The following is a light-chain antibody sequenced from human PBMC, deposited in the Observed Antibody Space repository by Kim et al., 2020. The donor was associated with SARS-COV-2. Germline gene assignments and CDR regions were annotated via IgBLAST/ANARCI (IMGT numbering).Light chain of an antibody. CDR1: TNNVGNQG. CDR2: RDN. Sequence: QAGLTQPPSVSKGLRQTATLTCAGNTNNVGNQGAAWLQQHQGHPPKLLSYRDNNRPSGISERLSASRSGNTASLTITGLLPEDEADYYCAAWDSSLSEWVFGGGTQLTVL. V-gene: IGLV10-54*01. J-gene: IGLJ3*02. CDR3: AAWDSSLSEWV.